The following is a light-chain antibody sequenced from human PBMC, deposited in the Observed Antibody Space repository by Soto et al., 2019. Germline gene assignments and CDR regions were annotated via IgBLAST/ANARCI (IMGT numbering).Light chain of an antibody. CDR1: SSDVGGSGL. CDR2: EGF. J-gene: IGLJ1*01. Sequence: QSALTQPASLSGSPGQSITISCTGTSSDVGGSGLVSWYQFHPGKAPKLLIFEGFKRPSGISNRFSGSKSGSTASLTISGLQAEDETDYYCFSYTSSGTYVFGTGTKLTVL. CDR3: FSYTSSGTYV. V-gene: IGLV2-14*02.